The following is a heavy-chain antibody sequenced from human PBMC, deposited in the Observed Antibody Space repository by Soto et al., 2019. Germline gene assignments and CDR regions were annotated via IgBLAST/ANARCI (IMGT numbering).Heavy chain of an antibody. CDR3: AKAINYGSGSYYLYSPYYYYYYGMDV. CDR1: GFRFDDYG. V-gene: IGHV3-20*04. D-gene: IGHD3-10*01. Sequence: GGSLRLSCAASGFRFDDYGMNWVRQAPGKGLEWVSGINWNGDSTSYADSVKGRFTISRDNSKNTLYLQMNSLRAEDTAVYYCAKAINYGSGSYYLYSPYYYYYYGMDVWGQGTTVTASS. CDR2: INWNGDST. J-gene: IGHJ6*02.